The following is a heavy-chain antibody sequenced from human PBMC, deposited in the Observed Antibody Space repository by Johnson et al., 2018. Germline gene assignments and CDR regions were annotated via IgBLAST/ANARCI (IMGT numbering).Heavy chain of an antibody. V-gene: IGHV4-34*01. D-gene: IGHD5-18*01. CDR3: AREWIQLHGGAFDI. Sequence: QVQLQQWGAGLLKPSETLSLTCAVYGGSFSGYYWSWIRQPPGKGLEWIGEINHSGRTNYNPSLKSRVTISVDTSKNQFSLKLSSVTAADTAVYYCAREWIQLHGGAFDIWGQGTMVTVSS. J-gene: IGHJ3*02. CDR1: GGSFSGYY. CDR2: INHSGRT.